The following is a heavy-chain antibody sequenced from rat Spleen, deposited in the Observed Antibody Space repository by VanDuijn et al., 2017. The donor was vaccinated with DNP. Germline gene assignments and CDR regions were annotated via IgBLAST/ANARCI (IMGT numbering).Heavy chain of an antibody. D-gene: IGHD1-4*01. J-gene: IGHJ2*01. V-gene: IGHV5-7*01. Sequence: EVQLVESGGGLVQPGRSMKLSCAASGFTFSNYDMAWVRQAPKKGLEWVATISSAGSSTNYRDSVKGRFTISRDNAKSTLYLQMDSLRSEDTATYYCAGRPPPTRGPFDYWGQGVTVTVSS. CDR1: GFTFSNYD. CDR2: ISSAGSST. CDR3: AGRPPPTRGPFDY.